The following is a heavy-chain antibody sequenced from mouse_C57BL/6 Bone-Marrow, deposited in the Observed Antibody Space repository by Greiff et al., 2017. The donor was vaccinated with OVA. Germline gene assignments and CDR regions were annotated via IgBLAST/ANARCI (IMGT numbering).Heavy chain of an antibody. Sequence: EVKVVESGGGLVKPGGSLKLSCAASGFTFSDYGMHWVRQAPEKGLEWVAYISSGSSTIYYADTVKGRFTISRDNAKNTLFLQMTSLRSEDTAMYYCARLYYGSYWYFDVWGTGTTVTVSS. J-gene: IGHJ1*03. CDR1: GFTFSDYG. CDR3: ARLYYGSYWYFDV. V-gene: IGHV5-17*01. CDR2: ISSGSSTI. D-gene: IGHD1-1*01.